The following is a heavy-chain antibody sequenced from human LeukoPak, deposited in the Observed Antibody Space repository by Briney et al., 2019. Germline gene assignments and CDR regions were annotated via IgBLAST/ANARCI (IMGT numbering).Heavy chain of an antibody. CDR1: GGSANSGNYF. D-gene: IGHD3-22*01. CDR3: ARGRSTYYYDSSGSVAFDI. Sequence: PSETLSLTCTVSGGSANSGNYFWSWIRQPAGKGLEWIGRVHGSGSSNYNPSLKGRVTISVDTSKNQFSLKMTSVTAADTAVYYCARGRSTYYYDSSGSVAFDIWGQGTMVTVSS. J-gene: IGHJ3*02. V-gene: IGHV4-61*02. CDR2: VHGSGSS.